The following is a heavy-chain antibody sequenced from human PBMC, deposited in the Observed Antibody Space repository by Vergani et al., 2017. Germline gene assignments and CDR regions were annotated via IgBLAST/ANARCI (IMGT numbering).Heavy chain of an antibody. CDR2: IYYSGTT. CDR3: ARQKDYYMDV. J-gene: IGHJ6*03. CDR1: GAYAGSGGYY. V-gene: IGHV4-31*03. Sequence: QVQLQESGPGLVKASQTLSLPCSVSGAYAGSGGYYWSWVHQLPGMGLDWICYIYYSGTTYYNPSLESRLTISLDTSENHLSLKLTSVTAADTAVYYCARQKDYYMDVWDKGTTVTVSS.